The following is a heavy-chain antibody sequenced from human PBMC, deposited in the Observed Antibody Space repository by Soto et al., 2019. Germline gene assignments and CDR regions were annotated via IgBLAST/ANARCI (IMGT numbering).Heavy chain of an antibody. D-gene: IGHD3-22*01. Sequence: EVQLLESGGGLVQPGGSLRLSCAASGFTFSSYAMSWVRQAPGKGLEWVSAISGSGGSTYYADSVKGRFTISRDNSKNTLYHQRNSLRAEDTAVYYCAKSTRLSKYYYDSSGYYYWGQGTLVTVSS. V-gene: IGHV3-23*01. J-gene: IGHJ4*02. CDR1: GFTFSSYA. CDR2: ISGSGGST. CDR3: AKSTRLSKYYYDSSGYYY.